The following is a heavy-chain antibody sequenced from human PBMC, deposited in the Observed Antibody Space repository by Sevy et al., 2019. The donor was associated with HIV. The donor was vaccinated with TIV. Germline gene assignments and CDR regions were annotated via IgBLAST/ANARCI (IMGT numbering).Heavy chain of an antibody. Sequence: GGSLRLSCAASGFSYSGYGMHWVRQAPGKGLEWVAVIWYDGSNKEYADSVKGRFTISRDNSKNTLYLQMNSLRAEDTAVYYCARESMAVAGIGYYFDYWGQGTLVTVSS. CDR2: IWYDGSNK. V-gene: IGHV3-33*01. D-gene: IGHD6-19*01. CDR1: GFSYSGYG. CDR3: ARESMAVAGIGYYFDY. J-gene: IGHJ4*02.